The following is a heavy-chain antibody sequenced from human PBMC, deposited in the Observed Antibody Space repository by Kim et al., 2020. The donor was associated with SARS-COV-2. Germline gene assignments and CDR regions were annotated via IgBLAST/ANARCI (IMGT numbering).Heavy chain of an antibody. J-gene: IGHJ4*02. D-gene: IGHD2-2*01. Sequence: GGSLRLSCAASGFTFNNYGMNWVRQAPGKGLEWVSGISGGGSNTYYADSVKGRFTISRDNSKNTLYLQMNSLRAEDTAVYFCARVLAPGRCSYVYWCQG. CDR1: GFTFNNYG. CDR3: ARVLAPGRCSYVY. V-gene: IGHV3-23*01. CDR2: ISGGGSNT.